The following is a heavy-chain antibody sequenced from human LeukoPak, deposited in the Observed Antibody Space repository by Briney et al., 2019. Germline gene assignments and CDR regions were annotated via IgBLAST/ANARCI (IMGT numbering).Heavy chain of an antibody. V-gene: IGHV3-72*01. CDR1: GFTFSDHY. J-gene: IGHJ4*02. CDR2: TRNKPNSYTT. Sequence: GGSLRLSCAASGFTFSDHYMGWVRQAPGKGVEWVGRTRNKPNSYTTEYAASVKGRFTISRDDSKNSLYLQMNSLKTEDTAVYYCARTVAYSYGASYYFDYWGQGTLVTVSS. CDR3: ARTVAYSYGASYYFDY. D-gene: IGHD5-18*01.